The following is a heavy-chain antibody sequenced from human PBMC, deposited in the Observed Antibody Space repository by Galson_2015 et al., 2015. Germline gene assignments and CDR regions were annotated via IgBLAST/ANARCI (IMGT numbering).Heavy chain of an antibody. CDR1: GFTFSGYE. V-gene: IGHV3-48*03. CDR2: ISSSGNTI. J-gene: IGHJ4*02. Sequence: SLRLSCAASGFTFSGYEMDWVRQAPGKGLEWVSYISSSGNTIYYADSVRGRFTISRDNAKNSLFLQMSSLRAEDAAVYYCAAQCHRRCWSGHPLDYWGQGTLVTVSS. CDR3: AAQCHRRCWSGHPLDY. D-gene: IGHD3-3*01.